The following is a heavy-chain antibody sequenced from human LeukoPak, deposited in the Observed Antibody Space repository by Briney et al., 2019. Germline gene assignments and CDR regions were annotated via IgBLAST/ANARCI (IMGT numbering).Heavy chain of an antibody. CDR1: GGSIRSYY. D-gene: IGHD6-6*01. J-gene: IGHJ4*02. V-gene: IGHV4-59*01. Sequence: PSETLSLACTVSGGSIRSYYWSFIRQPTGKGLEWIGYIYYRGSTNYNPSPKSRVTISVDTSKNQFSLKLSSVTAADTAVYYCATTFYSTSSRYFEYWGQGTLVTVSS. CDR2: IYYRGST. CDR3: ATTFYSTSSRYFEY.